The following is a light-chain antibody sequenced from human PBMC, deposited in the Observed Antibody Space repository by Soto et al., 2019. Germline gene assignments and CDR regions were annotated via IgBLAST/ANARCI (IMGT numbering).Light chain of an antibody. J-gene: IGKJ1*01. V-gene: IGKV1-39*01. Sequence: DIQMTQSPSSLSASVGDRVTITCRASQSNSSYLNWYQQKPGKAPKLLIYAASSLQSGVPSRFSGSESGTDFTLTISSLQPEDYATYYCQQSYSTLWTFGQGNKVEIK. CDR1: QSNSSY. CDR3: QQSYSTLWT. CDR2: AAS.